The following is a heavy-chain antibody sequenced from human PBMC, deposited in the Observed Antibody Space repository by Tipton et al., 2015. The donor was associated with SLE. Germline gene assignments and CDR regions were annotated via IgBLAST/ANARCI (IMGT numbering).Heavy chain of an antibody. CDR1: GGSISSYY. Sequence: TLSLTCTVPGGSISSYYWSWIRQPPGQGLEWIGYIYYSGSTNYNPSLKSRVSISVDTSKDQFSLRLTSVTAADTAVYYCASFSPGTYQAEYFQHWGRGTLVSVAS. CDR2: IYYSGST. J-gene: IGHJ1*01. V-gene: IGHV4-59*01. CDR3: ASFSPGTYQAEYFQH. D-gene: IGHD3-16*02.